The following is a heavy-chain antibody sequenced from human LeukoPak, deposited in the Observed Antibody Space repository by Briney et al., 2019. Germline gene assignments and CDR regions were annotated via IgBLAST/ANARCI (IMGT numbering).Heavy chain of an antibody. V-gene: IGHV1-2*04. CDR1: GYTFTSYG. Sequence: GASVKVSCKASGYTFTSYGISWVRQAPGQGLEWMGWINPNSGGTNYAQKFQGWVTMTRDTSISTAYMELSRLRSDDTAVYYCARGSLPGDWLSFYYFDYWGQGTLVTVSS. CDR3: ARGSLPGDWLSFYYFDY. CDR2: INPNSGGT. J-gene: IGHJ4*02. D-gene: IGHD3-9*01.